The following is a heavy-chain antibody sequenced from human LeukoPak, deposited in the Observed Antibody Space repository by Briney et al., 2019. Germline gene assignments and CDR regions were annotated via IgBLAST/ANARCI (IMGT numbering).Heavy chain of an antibody. J-gene: IGHJ4*02. D-gene: IGHD5-18*01. CDR2: IYPSGGT. V-gene: IGHV4-61*02. Sequence: SETLSLTCSVSGDSISSGSFYWSWIRQPAGKGLEWIGRIYPSGGTNYNPSLKSRVTISLDTSKNQFSLKLSSVTAADTAVYYCAREGRIQLLYALDYWGQGTLVTVSS. CDR1: GDSISSGSFY. CDR3: AREGRIQLLYALDY.